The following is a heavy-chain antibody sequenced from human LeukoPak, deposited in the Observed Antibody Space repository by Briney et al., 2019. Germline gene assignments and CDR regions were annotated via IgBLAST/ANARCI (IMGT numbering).Heavy chain of an antibody. CDR3: AADGYYDTGVVSGY. J-gene: IGHJ4*02. Sequence: GASVKVSCKASGYTFTSYGISWVRQAPGQGLEWMGWISAYNGNTNYAQKLQGRVTMTTDTSTSTAYMELRSLRSDDTAVYYCAADGYYDTGVVSGYWGQGTLVTVSS. CDR1: GYTFTSYG. V-gene: IGHV1-18*01. CDR2: ISAYNGNT. D-gene: IGHD3-22*01.